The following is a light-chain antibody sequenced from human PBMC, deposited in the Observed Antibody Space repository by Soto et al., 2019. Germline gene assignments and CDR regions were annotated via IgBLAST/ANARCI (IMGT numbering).Light chain of an antibody. Sequence: QSALTQPASVSGSPGQSITISCTGTTNDIGNYNYVSWYQQYPGKAPKLIISEVRNRPSGVSNRFSGSKSANTASLTIAGLQAEDEADYYCSSYTTSRTYVFGTGTQLTVL. CDR2: EVR. CDR3: SSYTTSRTYV. CDR1: TNDIGNYNY. V-gene: IGLV2-14*01. J-gene: IGLJ1*01.